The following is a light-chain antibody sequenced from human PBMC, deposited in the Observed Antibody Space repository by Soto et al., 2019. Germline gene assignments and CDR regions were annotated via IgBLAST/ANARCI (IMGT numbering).Light chain of an antibody. Sequence: QSVLTQPASVSGSPGQSITISCTGTSSDVGGYNYVSWYQQHPGKAPKLMIFEVSNRPSGVSYRFSGSKSGNTASLIISGLQAEDEADYYCSSYTSSSTLVVFGGGTKLTVL. CDR2: EVS. CDR3: SSYTSSSTLVV. CDR1: SSDVGGYNY. J-gene: IGLJ2*01. V-gene: IGLV2-14*01.